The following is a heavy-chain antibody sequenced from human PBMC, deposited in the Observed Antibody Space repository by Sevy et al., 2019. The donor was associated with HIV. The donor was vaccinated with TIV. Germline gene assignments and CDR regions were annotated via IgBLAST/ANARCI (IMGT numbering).Heavy chain of an antibody. D-gene: IGHD2-15*01. J-gene: IGHJ6*02. CDR1: GFTFSSYA. Sequence: GGSLRVSCAASGFTFSSYAMNWVRQAPGKGLEWVSAISGRGGSTYYADSVEGRFTMSRDISKNTLYLQMNSLRAEDTAVYYCAKVPPGHCSSSSCPRAYYYYGIDVWGQGTTVTVSS. CDR3: AKVPPGHCSSSSCPRAYYYYGIDV. CDR2: ISGRGGST. V-gene: IGHV3-23*01.